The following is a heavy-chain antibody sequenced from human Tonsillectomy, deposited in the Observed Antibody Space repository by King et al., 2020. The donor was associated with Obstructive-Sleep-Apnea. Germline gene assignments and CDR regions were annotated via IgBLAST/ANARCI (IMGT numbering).Heavy chain of an antibody. CDR1: GFTFSSYA. D-gene: IGHD6-13*01. CDR2: ISYDGSNK. J-gene: IGHJ6*02. Sequence: VQLVESGGGVVQPGRSLRLSCAASGFTFSSYAMHWVRQAPGKGLEWVAVISYDGSNKYYADSVKGRFTISRDNSKNTLYLQMNSLRAEDTAVYYCAGDRIAAGVFGNYYYGMDVWGQGTTVTVSS. CDR3: AGDRIAAGVFGNYYYGMDV. V-gene: IGHV3-30*04.